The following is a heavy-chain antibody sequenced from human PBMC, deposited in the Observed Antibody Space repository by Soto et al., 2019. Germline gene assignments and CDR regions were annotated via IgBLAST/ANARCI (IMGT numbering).Heavy chain of an antibody. CDR2: IFSSGST. CDR3: AREGSYSAYNFAHGIQLWSFDF. Sequence: ASETLSLTCTVSGVSIKTFYWSWVRQPAGKGLEWIGRIFSSGSTSFNPSLESRVAMSVDTSKNHFSLNLSSVTAADMAVYYCAREGSYSAYNFAHGIQLWSFDFWGQGALVTVSS. V-gene: IGHV4-4*07. D-gene: IGHD5-12*01. CDR1: GVSIKTFY. J-gene: IGHJ4*02.